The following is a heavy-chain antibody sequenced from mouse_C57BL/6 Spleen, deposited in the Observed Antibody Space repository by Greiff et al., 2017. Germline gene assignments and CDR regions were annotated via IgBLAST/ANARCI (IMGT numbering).Heavy chain of an antibody. D-gene: IGHD1-1*01. Sequence: QVQLQQSGPELVKPGASVKISCKASGYAFSSSWMNWVKQRPGKGLEWIGRIYPGDGDTNYNGKFKGKATLTADKSSSTAYMQLSSLTAEDSAVDFCAIFITAVGADYAMDDWGQGTSVTVAS. CDR1: GYAFSSSW. CDR2: IYPGDGDT. J-gene: IGHJ4*01. V-gene: IGHV1-82*01. CDR3: AIFITAVGADYAMDD.